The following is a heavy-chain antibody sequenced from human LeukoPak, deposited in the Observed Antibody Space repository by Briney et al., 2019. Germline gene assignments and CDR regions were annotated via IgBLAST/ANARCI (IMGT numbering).Heavy chain of an antibody. J-gene: IGHJ4*02. V-gene: IGHV5-51*01. CDR1: GYSFTSYW. CDR2: IYPGDSDT. CDR3: ALYCSSTSCYGEY. D-gene: IGHD2-2*01. Sequence: GESLKISCKGSGYSFTSYWIGWVRQMPGKGLEWMGIIYPGDSDTRYSPPFQGQVTISADKSISTAYLQWSSLKASDTAMYYCALYCSSTSCYGEYWGQGTLVTVSS.